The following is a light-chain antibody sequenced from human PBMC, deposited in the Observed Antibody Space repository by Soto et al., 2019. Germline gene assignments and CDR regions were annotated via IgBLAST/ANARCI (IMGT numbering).Light chain of an antibody. CDR2: EDT. Sequence: QSALTQPASVSGSPGQSITISCTGTSSDVGSYNFVSWYQQHPGKAPKLMIHEDTKRPSGVSNRLSGSKSGNTASLTISGLRAEDEADYYCCSYAGGSTFVVFGGGTQLTGL. J-gene: IGLJ2*01. CDR1: SSDVGSYNF. CDR3: CSYAGGSTFVV. V-gene: IGLV2-23*02.